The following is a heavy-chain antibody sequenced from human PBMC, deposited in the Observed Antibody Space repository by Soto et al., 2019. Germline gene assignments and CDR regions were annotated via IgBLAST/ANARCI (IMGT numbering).Heavy chain of an antibody. CDR1: GASINSGDYY. Sequence: SETLSLTCTVSGASINSGDYYWSWIRQPPGKVLEWIGHIYYSGSTYYNPSLKSRAGIXXXXSXSXVXLXXTSVTXADTAVYFCARILMNYYRLDYWGQGALVTVS. CDR2: IYYSGST. V-gene: IGHV4-30-4*01. J-gene: IGHJ4*02. CDR3: ARILMNYYRLDY. D-gene: IGHD3-10*01.